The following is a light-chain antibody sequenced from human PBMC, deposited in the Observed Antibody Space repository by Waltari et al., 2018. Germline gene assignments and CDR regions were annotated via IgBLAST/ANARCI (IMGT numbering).Light chain of an antibody. CDR3: SSYTTTSSLLVV. J-gene: IGLJ2*01. CDR1: SSDICRYTL. Sequence: QSALTQPPSVSGSPGPPISISCTGTSSDICRYTLFSRFQHHPCKAPKLMIFDVNNRPSGVSNRFSGSKSGNTASLTISGLQAEDEADYYCSSYTTTSSLLVVFGGGTKLTVL. CDR2: DVN. V-gene: IGLV2-14*03.